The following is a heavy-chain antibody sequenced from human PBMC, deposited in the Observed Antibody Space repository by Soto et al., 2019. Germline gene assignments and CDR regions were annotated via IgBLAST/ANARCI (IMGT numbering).Heavy chain of an antibody. V-gene: IGHV3-48*02. CDR1: GFTFSSYS. Sequence: GGSLRLSCAASGFTFSSYSMNWVRQAPGKGLKWVSYISSSSSTIYYADSVKGRFTISRDNAKNSLYLQMNSLRDEDTAVYYCARAVVTPYYYYYGMDVWGQGTTVTVSS. J-gene: IGHJ6*02. CDR2: ISSSSSTI. D-gene: IGHD2-21*02. CDR3: ARAVVTPYYYYYGMDV.